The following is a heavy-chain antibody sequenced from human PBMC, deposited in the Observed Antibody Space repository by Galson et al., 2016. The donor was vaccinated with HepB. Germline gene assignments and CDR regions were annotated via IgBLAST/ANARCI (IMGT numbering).Heavy chain of an antibody. CDR3: ARAAGGVMGSYYFDY. CDR2: ITGGAGTT. J-gene: IGHJ4*02. Sequence: SLRLSCAASDFSFRSYAMAWVRQAPGNGLEWVSTITGGAGTTFYADSVKGRFSISRDNSKNTLHLQITGLRAEDTAVYYCARAAGGVMGSYYFDYWGQGTLVTVSS. D-gene: IGHD3-16*01. CDR1: DFSFRSYA. V-gene: IGHV3-23*01.